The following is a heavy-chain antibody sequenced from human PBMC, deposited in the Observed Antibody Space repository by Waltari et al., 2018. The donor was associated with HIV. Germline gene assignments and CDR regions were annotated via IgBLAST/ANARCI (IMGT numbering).Heavy chain of an antibody. J-gene: IGHJ4*02. Sequence: EVQLVESGGGLVQPGGSLRLSCAASGFTFSSYSMNWVRQAPGKGLEMVSYISSSSSTIYYADSGKGRFTISRDNAKNSLYLQMNSLRDEDTAVYYCARGSITMALPYFDYWGQGTLVTVSS. CDR1: GFTFSSYS. CDR3: ARGSITMALPYFDY. V-gene: IGHV3-48*02. D-gene: IGHD3-10*01. CDR2: ISSSSSTI.